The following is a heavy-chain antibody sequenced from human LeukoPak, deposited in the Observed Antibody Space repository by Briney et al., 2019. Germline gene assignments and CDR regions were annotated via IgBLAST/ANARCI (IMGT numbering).Heavy chain of an antibody. Sequence: SETLSLTCTVSGGSINNGGYYWSWIRQHPGKGLEWIGYIYYSGSSYYNPSLRSRVTISVDTSKNHFSLKLSSVTAADTAVYYCARHGGDGYNYLDYWGQGTLVTVSS. CDR3: ARHGGDGYNYLDY. CDR1: GGSINNGGYY. CDR2: IYYSGSS. D-gene: IGHD5-24*01. J-gene: IGHJ4*02. V-gene: IGHV4-31*03.